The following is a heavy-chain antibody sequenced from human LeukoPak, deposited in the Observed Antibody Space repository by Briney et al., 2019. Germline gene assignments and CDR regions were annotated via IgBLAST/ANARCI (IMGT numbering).Heavy chain of an antibody. Sequence: ASVKVSCKASGYTFTSYGISWVRQAPGQGLEWMGWISAYNGNTNYAQKLQGRVTMTTDTSTSTAYMELRSLRSDDTAVYYCARDSFYYDSSGTFEYWGQGTLVTVSS. J-gene: IGHJ4*02. CDR3: ARDSFYYDSSGTFEY. V-gene: IGHV1-18*01. CDR1: GYTFTSYG. D-gene: IGHD3-22*01. CDR2: ISAYNGNT.